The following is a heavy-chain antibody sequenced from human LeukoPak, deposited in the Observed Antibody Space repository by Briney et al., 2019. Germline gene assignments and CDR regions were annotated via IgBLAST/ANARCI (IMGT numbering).Heavy chain of an antibody. D-gene: IGHD2-2*01. CDR2: IKQDGSEK. J-gene: IGHJ5*02. V-gene: IGHV3-7*01. Sequence: GGSLRLSCAASGFSFSSYCMTWVRQAPGKGLEWVANIKQDGSEKYYVDSVKGRFTISRDNVKNSLYLQMNSLRAEDTAVYYCARDTTTYCSSTSCYRKVSWFDPWGQGTLVTVSS. CDR3: ARDTTTYCSSTSCYRKVSWFDP. CDR1: GFSFSSYC.